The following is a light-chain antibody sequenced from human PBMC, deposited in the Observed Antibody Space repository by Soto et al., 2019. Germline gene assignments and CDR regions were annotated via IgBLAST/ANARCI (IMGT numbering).Light chain of an antibody. J-gene: IGLJ2*01. Sequence: QSALTQPASVSGSPGQSITISCTGTRSDVGGYNYVSWYKQSPGKAPKLVIYDVSHRPSGVSNRFFGSKSGNTASLIISGLQAEDEADYYCFSYSTSRARIFGGGTKLTVL. CDR2: DVS. V-gene: IGLV2-14*01. CDR3: FSYSTSRARI. CDR1: RSDVGGYNY.